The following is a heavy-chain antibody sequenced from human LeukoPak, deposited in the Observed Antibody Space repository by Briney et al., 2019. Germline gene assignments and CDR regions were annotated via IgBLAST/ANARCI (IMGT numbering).Heavy chain of an antibody. D-gene: IGHD6-13*01. J-gene: IGHJ4*02. CDR2: ISGSGGST. Sequence: GGSPRLSCAASGFIFNNYAMSWVRQAPGKGLEWVSGISGSGGSTYYADSVKGRFTISRDNSRNTLYLQMNSPRAEDTAVYYCAILPGYSSGWYEVNYWGQGTLVTVSS. CDR3: AILPGYSSGWYEVNY. CDR1: GFIFNNYA. V-gene: IGHV3-23*01.